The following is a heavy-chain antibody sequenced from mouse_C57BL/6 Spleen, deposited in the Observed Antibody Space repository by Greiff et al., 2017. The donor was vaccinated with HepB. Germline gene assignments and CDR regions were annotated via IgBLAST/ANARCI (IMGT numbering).Heavy chain of an antibody. Sequence: QVQLQQPGAELVRPGTSVKLSCKASGYTFTSYWMHWVKQRPGQGLEWIGVIDPSDSYTNYNQKFKGKATLTVDTSSSTAYMQLSSLTSEDSAVYYCARRHYDYDGGGAMDYWGQGTSVTVSS. D-gene: IGHD2-4*01. CDR1: GYTFTSYW. CDR3: ARRHYDYDGGGAMDY. V-gene: IGHV1-59*01. J-gene: IGHJ4*01. CDR2: IDPSDSYT.